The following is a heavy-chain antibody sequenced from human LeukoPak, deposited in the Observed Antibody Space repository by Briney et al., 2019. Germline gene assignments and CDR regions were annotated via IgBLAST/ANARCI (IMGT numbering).Heavy chain of an antibody. V-gene: IGHV4-34*01. J-gene: IGHJ4*02. CDR1: GGSFSGYY. D-gene: IGHD3-16*02. Sequence: NPSETLSLTCAVYGGSFSGYYWNWLRQPPGKGLGWRGEINHSRSNNYNPSLKSRVTISVDTSKNQFSLKLSSVTAADTAVYYCASGRLGELSPSELDYWGQGTLVTVSS. CDR3: ASGRLGELSPSELDY. CDR2: INHSRSN.